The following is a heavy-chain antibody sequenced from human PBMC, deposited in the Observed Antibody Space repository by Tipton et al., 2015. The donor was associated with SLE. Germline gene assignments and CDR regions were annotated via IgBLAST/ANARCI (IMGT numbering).Heavy chain of an antibody. V-gene: IGHV4-61*02. CDR2: IYTSGST. CDR1: GGSISSSSYY. D-gene: IGHD3/OR15-3a*01. J-gene: IGHJ1*01. Sequence: TLSLTCTVSGGSISSSSYYWSWIRQPAGKGLEWIGRIYTSGSTNYNPSLKSRVTISVDTSTNQFSLKLSSVTAADTAVYYCARGWTVAGYFQHWGQGTLVTVSS. CDR3: ARGWTVAGYFQH.